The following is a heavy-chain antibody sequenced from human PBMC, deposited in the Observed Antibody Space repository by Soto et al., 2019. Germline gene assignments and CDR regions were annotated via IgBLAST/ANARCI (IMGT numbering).Heavy chain of an antibody. Sequence: EVQLVESGGGLVQPGGSLRLSCAASGFTFRGYWMHWVRQAPGKGLVWVSRTNSDGSTISYADSVKGRFTISSDNAKNTLYLQTTGLTPDDTAGHYSARGSSSWSNPFDIWGRGTVVTVSS. J-gene: IGHJ3*02. CDR3: ARGSSSWSNPFDI. V-gene: IGHV3-74*01. CDR1: GFTFRGYW. CDR2: TNSDGSTI. D-gene: IGHD6-13*01.